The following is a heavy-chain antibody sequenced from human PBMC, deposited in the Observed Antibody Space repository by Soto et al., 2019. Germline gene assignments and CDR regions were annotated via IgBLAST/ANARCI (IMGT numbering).Heavy chain of an antibody. CDR3: ARGPAARGDCFGY. J-gene: IGHJ4*02. CDR1: GDSISRVGYY. V-gene: IGHV4-31*03. CDR2: IYYTGST. D-gene: IGHD3-10*01. Sequence: SETLSLTCTVSGDSISRVGYYWSWIRQHPGKGLEWIGYIYYTGSTYYNPSLKSRVTISVDTSKNQFSLKVSSVTAADTAVYYCARGPAARGDCFGYWGQGTLGTVSS.